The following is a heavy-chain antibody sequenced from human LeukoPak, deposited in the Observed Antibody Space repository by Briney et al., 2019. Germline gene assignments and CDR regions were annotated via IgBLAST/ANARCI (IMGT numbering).Heavy chain of an antibody. CDR1: GFTFSSYA. Sequence: GGSLRLSCAASGFTFSSYAMSWVRQAPGKGLEWVSAISGSGGSTYYADSVKGRFTISRDNSKNTLYLQMNSLRAEDTAVYYLAKKVWRSRGLGADWFGPWGQKTLGT. D-gene: IGHD3-16*01. CDR3: AKKVWRSRGLGADWFGP. V-gene: IGHV3-23*01. J-gene: IGHJ5*01. CDR2: ISGSGGST.